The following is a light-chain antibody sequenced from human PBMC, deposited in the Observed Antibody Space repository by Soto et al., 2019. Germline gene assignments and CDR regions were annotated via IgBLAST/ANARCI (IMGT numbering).Light chain of an antibody. J-gene: IGKJ1*01. CDR3: QHYNSYSEA. CDR1: ESIDRY. Sequence: DIQMTQSPSSLSASVGDRVTITCRASESIDRYLNWYQQKTRKAPNLLIYAASTLQGGVPSRFSGSGSGTEFTLTISSLQPDDFATYYCQHYNSYSEAFGQGTKVDIK. V-gene: IGKV1-39*01. CDR2: AAS.